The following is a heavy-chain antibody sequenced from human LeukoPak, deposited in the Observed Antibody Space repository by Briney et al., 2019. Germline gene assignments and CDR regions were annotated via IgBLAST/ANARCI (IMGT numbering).Heavy chain of an antibody. J-gene: IGHJ4*02. D-gene: IGHD3-22*01. CDR1: GYTFTSYG. Sequence: ASVKVSCKASGYTFTSYGISWVRQAPGQGLEWMGWINPNSGGTNYAQKFQGRVTMTRDTSISTAYMELSRLRSDDTAVYYCARGKVVIDYWGQGTLVTVSS. CDR2: INPNSGGT. V-gene: IGHV1-2*02. CDR3: ARGKVVIDY.